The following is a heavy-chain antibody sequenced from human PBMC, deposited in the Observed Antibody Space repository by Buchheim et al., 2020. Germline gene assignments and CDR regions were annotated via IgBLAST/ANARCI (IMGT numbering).Heavy chain of an antibody. CDR1: GFTFSSYG. D-gene: IGHD3-10*01. CDR3: AKEMSDGSGPYYYYGMDV. Sequence: QVQLVESGGGVVQPGRSLRLPCAASGFTFSSYGMHWVRQAPGKGLEWVAVISYDGSNKYYADSVKGRFTISRDNSKNTLYLQMNSLRAEDTAVYYCAKEMSDGSGPYYYYGMDVWGQGTT. J-gene: IGHJ6*02. CDR2: ISYDGSNK. V-gene: IGHV3-30*18.